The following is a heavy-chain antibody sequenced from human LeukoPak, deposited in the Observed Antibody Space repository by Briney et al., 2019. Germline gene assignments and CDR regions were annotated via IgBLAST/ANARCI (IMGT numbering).Heavy chain of an antibody. CDR2: IYPGDSDS. V-gene: IGHV5-51*01. CDR1: GYSFSSYW. Sequence: GESLKISCKGSGYSFSSYWIAWVRQMPGKGLEWMGIIYPGDSDSKYSRSFQGQVTTSADKSINTAYLQWSSLKASDSAMYYCARRLGGADVFDIWGQGTMVTVSS. D-gene: IGHD3-16*01. J-gene: IGHJ3*02. CDR3: ARRLGGADVFDI.